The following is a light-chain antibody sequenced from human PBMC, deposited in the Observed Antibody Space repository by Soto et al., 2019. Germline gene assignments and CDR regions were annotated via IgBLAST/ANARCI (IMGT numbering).Light chain of an antibody. V-gene: IGKV1-5*03. CDR2: KAS. J-gene: IGKJ1*01. CDR1: QSISVW. CDR3: QQYDSYPWT. Sequence: DIQMTQSPSTLSAFVGDRVTITCRASQSISVWLAWYQQKLGKAPKLLMYKASSLESGVPSRFSGSGSGTEFTLTFSSLQSDDFATYYCQQYDSYPWTFGQGTKVDIK.